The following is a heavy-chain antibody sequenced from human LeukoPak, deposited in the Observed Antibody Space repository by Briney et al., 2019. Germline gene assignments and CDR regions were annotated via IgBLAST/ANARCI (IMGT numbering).Heavy chain of an antibody. Sequence: SETLSLTCTVSGGSISSYDWSWIRQPPGKGLEWIGYIYYSGNTSYNPSLKSRVTISVDTSKNQFSLKLSSVTAADTAVYYRARSYSGWFEDAFDIWGQGTMVTVSS. J-gene: IGHJ3*02. CDR3: ARSYSGWFEDAFDI. V-gene: IGHV4-59*01. CDR1: GGSISSYD. CDR2: IYYSGNT. D-gene: IGHD6-19*01.